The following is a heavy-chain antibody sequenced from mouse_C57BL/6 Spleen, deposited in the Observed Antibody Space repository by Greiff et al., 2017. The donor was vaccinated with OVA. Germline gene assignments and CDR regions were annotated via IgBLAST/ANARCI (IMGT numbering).Heavy chain of an antibody. CDR1: GYSFTDYN. CDR3: ARGHCGGGSSAWFAY. Sequence: VQLQQSGPELVKPGASVKISCKASGYSFTDYNMNWVKQSNGKSLEWIGVINPNYGSTSYNQKFKGKATLTVDQSSNTAYLQLNSLTSEDSAVYDCARGHCGGGSSAWFAYWGQGTLVTVSA. D-gene: IGHD1-1*02. J-gene: IGHJ3*01. CDR2: INPNYGST. V-gene: IGHV1-39*01.